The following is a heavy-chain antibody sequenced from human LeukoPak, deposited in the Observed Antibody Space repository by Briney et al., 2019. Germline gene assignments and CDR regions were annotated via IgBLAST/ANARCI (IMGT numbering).Heavy chain of an antibody. V-gene: IGHV4-34*01. CDR3: ARTYSSSSPPLY. CDR1: GGSFSGYY. J-gene: IGHJ4*02. Sequence: SETLPLTCAVYGGSFSGYYWSWIRQPPGKGLEWIGEINHSGSTNYNPSLKSRVTISVDTSKNQFSLKLSSVTAADTAVYYCARTYSSSSPPLYWGQGTLVTVSS. CDR2: INHSGST. D-gene: IGHD6-6*01.